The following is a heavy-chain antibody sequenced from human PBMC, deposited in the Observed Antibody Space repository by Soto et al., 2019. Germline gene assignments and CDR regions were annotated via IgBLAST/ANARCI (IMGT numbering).Heavy chain of an antibody. CDR1: GFTFSSSW. CDR3: ARGPSGWFGYDY. D-gene: IGHD6-19*01. J-gene: IGHJ4*02. V-gene: IGHV3-74*01. CDR2: INSGASTT. Sequence: GGSLRLSXAASGFTFSSSWMHWVRQAPGKGLVWVSRINSGASTTNYADSVKGRFTISRDNAKNTLYLQMDSLTAEDTAVYYCARGPSGWFGYDYWGQGTLVTVSS.